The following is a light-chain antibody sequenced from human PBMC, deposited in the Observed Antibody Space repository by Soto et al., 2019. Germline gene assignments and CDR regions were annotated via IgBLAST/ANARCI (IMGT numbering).Light chain of an antibody. CDR3: QQYNPSSRT. CDR2: GAS. V-gene: IGKV3-15*01. Sequence: EIGMTQSPATLSVSPGERATLSCRASQSVSNNLAWYQQKPGQAPRLLIYGASRRATGFPARFSGSGSGTDFTLTISSLQSDDFATYYCQQYNPSSRTFGQGNKVDIK. CDR1: QSVSNN. J-gene: IGKJ1*01.